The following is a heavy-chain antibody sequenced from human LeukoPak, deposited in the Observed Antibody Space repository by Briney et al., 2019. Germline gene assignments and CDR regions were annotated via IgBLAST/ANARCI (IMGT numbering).Heavy chain of an antibody. J-gene: IGHJ4*02. Sequence: ASVKVSCKASGCKFTGYYMHWVRQAPGQGLEWMGGINPNSGDSHHAQKFQGRVTMTRDTSISTAYMELSRLRSDDPAVYYCAREIGGILVFDYWGQGTLVTVSS. CDR2: INPNSGDS. CDR3: AREIGGILVFDY. D-gene: IGHD5-18*01. V-gene: IGHV1-2*02. CDR1: GCKFTGYY.